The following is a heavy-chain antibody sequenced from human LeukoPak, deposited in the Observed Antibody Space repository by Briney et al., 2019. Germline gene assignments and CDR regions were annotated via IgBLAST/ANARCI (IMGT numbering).Heavy chain of an antibody. CDR1: GGTFSSYA. D-gene: IGHD3-9*01. Sequence: SVKVSCKASGGTFSSYAISWERQAPGQGLEWMGGIIPIFGTANYAQKFQGRVTITADESTSTAYMELSSLRSEDTAVYYCATATRYFDWLLPLDYWGQGTLVTVSS. V-gene: IGHV1-69*13. J-gene: IGHJ4*02. CDR2: IIPIFGTA. CDR3: ATATRYFDWLLPLDY.